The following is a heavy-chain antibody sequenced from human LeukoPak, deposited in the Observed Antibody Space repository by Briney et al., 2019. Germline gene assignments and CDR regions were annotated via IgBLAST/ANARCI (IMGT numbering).Heavy chain of an antibody. CDR2: IRYDGTSK. V-gene: IGHV3-30*02. CDR3: AKETRGSYSDY. CDR1: GFTFSSSG. J-gene: IGHJ4*02. Sequence: GGSLRLSCAVYGFTFSSSGMHWVRQAPGKGLEWVAFIRYDGTSKYYADSVKGRFTISRDNSKNTVYLQMNSLRAEDTAVYHCAKETRGSYSDYWGQGTLVTVSS. D-gene: IGHD1-26*01.